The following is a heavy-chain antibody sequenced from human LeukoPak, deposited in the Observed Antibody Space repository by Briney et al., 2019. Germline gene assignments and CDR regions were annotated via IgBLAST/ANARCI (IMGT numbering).Heavy chain of an antibody. Sequence: TGGSLRLSCAASGFTYSRYWMHWVRQAPGKGLEWVSRINSDGSSATYADSVRGRFTISRDNAENTVSLQMNSLRAEDTAVYYCVRDGDGIVEFDFWGQGTLATVSS. J-gene: IGHJ4*02. CDR3: VRDGDGIVEFDF. V-gene: IGHV3-74*01. CDR1: GFTYSRYW. D-gene: IGHD2-21*01. CDR2: INSDGSSA.